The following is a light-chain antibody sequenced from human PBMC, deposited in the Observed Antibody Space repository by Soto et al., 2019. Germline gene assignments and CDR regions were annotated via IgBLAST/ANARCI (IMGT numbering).Light chain of an antibody. V-gene: IGKV1-39*01. J-gene: IGKJ2*01. CDR3: QQSNSTLYT. CDR1: QSIGTS. CDR2: AAS. Sequence: DIQMTQSPSSLSASVGDRVTITCRASQSIGTSLSWHQQKSGRAPKLLIHAASSLQSGVPSRFSGCGSGTDFTLTISSLQPEDVAVYYCQQSNSTLYTFGQGTNLEIK.